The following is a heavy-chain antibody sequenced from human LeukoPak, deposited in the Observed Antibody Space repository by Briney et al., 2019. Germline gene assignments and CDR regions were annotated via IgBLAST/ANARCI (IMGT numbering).Heavy chain of an antibody. D-gene: IGHD6-6*01. V-gene: IGHV4-59*01. CDR1: GGSISTYY. J-gene: IGHJ1*01. Sequence: SETLSLTCTVSGGSISTYYWNWIRQPPGKGLEWIGYIYHSGSTNYNPSLQSRVTMSVDTSKNQFSLNLNSVTAADTAVYYCARGGAARLHFQNWGQGTLVTVSS. CDR2: IYHSGST. CDR3: ARGGAARLHFQN.